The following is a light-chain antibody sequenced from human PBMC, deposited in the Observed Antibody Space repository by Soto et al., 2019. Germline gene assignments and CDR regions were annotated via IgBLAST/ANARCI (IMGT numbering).Light chain of an antibody. V-gene: IGKV1-9*01. CDR2: PAS. CDR1: QDISTY. Sequence: DIQLTQSPSFLSASVGDRVTVSCRASQDISTYLAWFQQKPGKVPQLLVYPASTLQDGVPSRFSGLGSGTEFTLTIHNLQAEDFATYYCQHLRAYPFSFGQGTKLDIK. CDR3: QHLRAYPFS. J-gene: IGKJ2*03.